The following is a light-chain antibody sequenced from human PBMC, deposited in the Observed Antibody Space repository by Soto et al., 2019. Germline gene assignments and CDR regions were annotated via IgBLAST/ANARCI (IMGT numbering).Light chain of an antibody. CDR2: EVS. CDR3: SSYTSRSTPV. J-gene: IGLJ2*01. CDR1: SSDVGTYKY. V-gene: IGLV2-14*01. Sequence: QSALTQPASVSGSPGQSITISCTGTSSDVGTYKYVSWYQQLPGKAPKLMIYEVSNRPSGVSNRFSGSKSGNTASLTISELQAEDEADYYCSSYTSRSTPVFGGGTKHTVL.